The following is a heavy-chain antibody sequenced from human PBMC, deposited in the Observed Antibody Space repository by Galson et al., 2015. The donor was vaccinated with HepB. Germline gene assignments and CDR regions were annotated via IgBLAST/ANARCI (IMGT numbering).Heavy chain of an antibody. CDR3: ARGQSDPPAAPGITIFGVVRDYYMDV. Sequence: CAISGDSVSSNSAAWNWIRQSPSRGLEWLGRTYYRSKWYNDCAVSVKSRITINPDTSKNQFSLQLNSVTPEDTAVYYCARGQSDPPAAPGITIFGVVRDYYMDVWGKGTTVTVSS. J-gene: IGHJ6*03. CDR1: GDSVSSNSAA. V-gene: IGHV6-1*01. CDR2: TYYRSKWYN. D-gene: IGHD3-3*01.